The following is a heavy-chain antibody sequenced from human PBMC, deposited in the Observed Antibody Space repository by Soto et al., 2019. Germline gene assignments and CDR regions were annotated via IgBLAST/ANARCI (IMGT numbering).Heavy chain of an antibody. Sequence: EVQLVESGGGLVQPGGSQRLSCAASGFTFSSYWMSWVRQAPGKGLEWVATIKFDGSEKKYVDSVMGRFTISRDNAKNSMYLQMTSLRAEDTAVYYCARTDIVTTNWFDPWGQGTLVTVSS. CDR1: GFTFSSYW. CDR2: IKFDGSEK. CDR3: ARTDIVTTNWFDP. V-gene: IGHV3-7*01. J-gene: IGHJ5*02. D-gene: IGHD5-12*01.